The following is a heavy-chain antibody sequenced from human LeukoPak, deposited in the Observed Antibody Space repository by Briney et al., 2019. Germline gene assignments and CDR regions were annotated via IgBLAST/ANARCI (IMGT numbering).Heavy chain of an antibody. CDR2: INTAADT. V-gene: IGHV3-13*01. Sequence: PGGSLRLSCAASGFTFSSYSMNWVRQAPGKGLEWVSAINTAADTYYPDSVKGRFTISRENAKSSLYLQMNSLRVGDTAVYYCVRAPPGTGWLIDHWGQGTLVAVSS. D-gene: IGHD6-19*01. CDR3: VRAPPGTGWLIDH. CDR1: GFTFSSYS. J-gene: IGHJ4*02.